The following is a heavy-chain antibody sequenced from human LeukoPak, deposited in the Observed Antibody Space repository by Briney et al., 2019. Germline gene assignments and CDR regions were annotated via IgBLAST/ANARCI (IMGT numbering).Heavy chain of an antibody. V-gene: IGHV3-7*04. CDR1: GFTFSSYW. Sequence: GGSLRLSCAASGFTFSSYWMSWVRQAPGKGLEWVANIKQDGSEKYYVDSVKGRFTISRDNAKNSLYLQMNSLRAEDTAVYYCAGDTGTPIYYFDYWGQGTLVTVSS. D-gene: IGHD1-14*01. CDR3: AGDTGTPIYYFDY. J-gene: IGHJ4*02. CDR2: IKQDGSEK.